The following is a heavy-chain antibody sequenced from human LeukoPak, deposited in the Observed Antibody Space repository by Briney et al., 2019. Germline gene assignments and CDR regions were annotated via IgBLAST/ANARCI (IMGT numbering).Heavy chain of an antibody. Sequence: GGSLRLSCAASGFTFSSYWMHRVRQAPGKGLVWVSRINSDGSSTSYADSVKGRFTISRDNAKNTLYLQMNSLRAEDTAVYYCASAYQLLYYYYGMDVWGQGTTVTVSS. D-gene: IGHD2-2*01. CDR3: ASAYQLLYYYYGMDV. J-gene: IGHJ6*02. V-gene: IGHV3-74*01. CDR2: INSDGSST. CDR1: GFTFSSYW.